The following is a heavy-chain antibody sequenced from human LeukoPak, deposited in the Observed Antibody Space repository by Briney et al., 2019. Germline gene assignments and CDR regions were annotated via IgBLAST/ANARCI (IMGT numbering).Heavy chain of an antibody. J-gene: IGHJ5*02. CDR1: GFMFNDYW. CDR2: IKQDGSEK. D-gene: IGHD1-7*01. V-gene: IGHV3-7*01. Sequence: PGGSLRLSCAASGFMFNDYWMMWVRQAPGEGLEWVANIKQDGSEKYYVDSVKGRFTISRDNAKNSLYLQMNSLRAEDTAVYYCARVNNWNYALDPWGQGTLVTVSS. CDR3: ARVNNWNYALDP.